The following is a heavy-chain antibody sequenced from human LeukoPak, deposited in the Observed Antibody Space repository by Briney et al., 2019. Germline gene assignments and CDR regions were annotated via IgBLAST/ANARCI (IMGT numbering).Heavy chain of an antibody. J-gene: IGHJ5*02. CDR1: GYAFTTYG. CDR2: ITTYNGDA. CDR3: ATNSQWLVGNWFDP. V-gene: IGHV1-18*01. Sequence: GASVKVSCKASGYAFTTYGISWVRQAPGQGLEWMGWITTYNGDANYAQKLQGRVIMTRDTSTSTAYMELSRLRSDDTAVYYCATNSQWLVGNWFDPWGQGTLVTVSS. D-gene: IGHD6-19*01.